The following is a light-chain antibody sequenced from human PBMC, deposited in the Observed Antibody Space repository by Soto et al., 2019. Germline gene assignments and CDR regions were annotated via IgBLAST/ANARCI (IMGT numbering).Light chain of an antibody. CDR2: GAA. Sequence: DIQMTQSPSSLSASVGDRVTITCRASQGISIYLAWYQHKPGKVPKLLIYGAATLQSGVPSRYSGSGSGTDFTLTISSLQPEDVATYYCQNYNTYSQFTFGPGTKVDIK. CDR3: QNYNTYSQFT. CDR1: QGISIY. V-gene: IGKV1-27*01. J-gene: IGKJ3*01.